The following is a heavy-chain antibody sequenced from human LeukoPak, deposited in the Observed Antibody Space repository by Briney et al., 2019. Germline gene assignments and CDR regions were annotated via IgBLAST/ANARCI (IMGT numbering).Heavy chain of an antibody. V-gene: IGHV3-33*01. J-gene: IGHJ6*04. CDR1: GFTFSSYG. CDR2: IWYDGSNK. D-gene: IGHD1-14*01. CDR3: ARDHHTITDYYYGMDV. Sequence: GGSLRLSCAASGFTFSSYGMHWVRQAPGKGLEWVAVIWYDGSNKYYADSVKGRFTISRDNSKNTLYLQMNSLRAEDTAVYYCARDHHTITDYYYGMDVWGKGTAVTVSS.